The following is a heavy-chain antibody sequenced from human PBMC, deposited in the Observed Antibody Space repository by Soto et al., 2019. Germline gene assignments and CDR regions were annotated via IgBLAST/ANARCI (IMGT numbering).Heavy chain of an antibody. J-gene: IGHJ3*02. CDR3: ARPTSSGWTTDAFDI. CDR1: GFTFSSYA. Sequence: ESGGGVVQPGRSLRLSCAASGFTFSSYAMHWVRQAPGKGLEWVAVISYDGSNKYYADSVKGRFTISRDNSKNTLYLQMNSLRAEDTAVYYCARPTSSGWTTDAFDIWGQGTMVTVSS. CDR2: ISYDGSNK. D-gene: IGHD6-19*01. V-gene: IGHV3-30-3*01.